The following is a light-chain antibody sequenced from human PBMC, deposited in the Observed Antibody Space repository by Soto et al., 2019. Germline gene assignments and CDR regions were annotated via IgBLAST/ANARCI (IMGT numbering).Light chain of an antibody. CDR2: RNN. J-gene: IGLJ1*01. CDR1: TSNIGSNY. CDR3: ATWDDSLNGFYV. V-gene: IGLV1-47*01. Sequence: QPVLTQTPSASGTPGQGVTISCSGSTSNIGSNYVYWYQHLPGTAPKLLIYRNNQRPSGVPDRFSGSKSGTSASLAISGLRSDDEADYFCATWDDSLNGFYVFGTGTKVTVL.